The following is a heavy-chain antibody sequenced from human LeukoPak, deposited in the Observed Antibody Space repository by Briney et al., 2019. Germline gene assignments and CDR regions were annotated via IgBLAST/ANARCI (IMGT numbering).Heavy chain of an antibody. CDR1: GDSISSYY. CDR3: ARHGGYFDY. V-gene: IGHV4-59*08. CDR2: FHHSGSA. J-gene: IGHJ4*02. D-gene: IGHD3-16*01. Sequence: SETLSLTCTVSGDSISSYYWSWIRQPPGKGLEWIGYFHHSGSAKYNPSLESRIAMSVDTSKNQFSLKLSSVTAADTAVYYCARHGGYFDYWGQGTLVTVSS.